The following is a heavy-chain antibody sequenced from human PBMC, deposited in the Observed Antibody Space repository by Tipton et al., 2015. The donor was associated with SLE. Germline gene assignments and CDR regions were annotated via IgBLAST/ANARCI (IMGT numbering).Heavy chain of an antibody. CDR3: VREDWNYGS. CDR1: GFTFSNNW. Sequence: SLRLSCAVSGFTFSNNWMAWVRQAPGKGLEWVAHIREDGSENFYVDSVRGRFAISRDNAQNSLYLHMNSLRAEDTAVYYCVREDWNYGSWGQGTLVTVSS. D-gene: IGHD1-7*01. CDR2: IREDGSEN. J-gene: IGHJ5*02. V-gene: IGHV3-7*01.